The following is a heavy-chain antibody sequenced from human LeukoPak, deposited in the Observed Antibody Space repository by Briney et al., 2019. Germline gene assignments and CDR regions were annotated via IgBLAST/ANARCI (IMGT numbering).Heavy chain of an antibody. CDR3: ARDHSTYINWFDP. V-gene: IGHV3-30-3*01. CDR1: GFTFRSYA. D-gene: IGHD4-11*01. J-gene: IGHJ5*02. CDR2: ISYDGSTN. Sequence: GGSLRLSCAAAGFTFRSYAMQWVRQAPGKGLEWVALISYDGSTNYYADSVKGRFTISRDNSKNTLFLQMNSLRAEDTAVYYCARDHSTYINWFDPWGQGTLVTVSS.